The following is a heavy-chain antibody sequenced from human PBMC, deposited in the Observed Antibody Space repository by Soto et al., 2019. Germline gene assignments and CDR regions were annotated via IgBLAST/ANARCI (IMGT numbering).Heavy chain of an antibody. Sequence: QVQLQGSGPGLVKPSETLSLTCTVSGDSMTSYYWNWIRQSPGKGLEWIGTIYYSGSTNYSPSLRSRVTISLDTSKNQFSLKLNSVTAADTAVYYCARGKLAVAALCDYWDQGTLVTVSS. D-gene: IGHD6-19*01. CDR1: GDSMTSYY. CDR3: ARGKLAVAALCDY. CDR2: IYYSGST. J-gene: IGHJ4*02. V-gene: IGHV4-59*01.